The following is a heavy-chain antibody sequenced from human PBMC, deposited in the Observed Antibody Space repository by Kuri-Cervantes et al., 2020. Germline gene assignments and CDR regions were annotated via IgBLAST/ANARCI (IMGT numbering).Heavy chain of an antibody. J-gene: IGHJ4*02. Sequence: ASVKVSCKASGYTFTGYYMHWVRQAPGQGLEWMGWINPNSGGTNYAQKFQGWVTMTRDTSVSTAFMELSRLRSDDTAVYYCARDPGYSGYDWTLDYWGQGTLVTVSS. CDR1: GYTFTGYY. V-gene: IGHV1-2*04. D-gene: IGHD5-12*01. CDR2: INPNSGGT. CDR3: ARDPGYSGYDWTLDY.